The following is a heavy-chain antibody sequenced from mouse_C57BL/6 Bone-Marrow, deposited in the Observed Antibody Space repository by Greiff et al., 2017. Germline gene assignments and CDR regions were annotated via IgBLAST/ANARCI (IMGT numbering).Heavy chain of an antibody. CDR2: ITHSGET. V-gene: IGHV12-3*01. CDR3: AGDRLDY. CDR1: GFPITSGYY. Sequence: QVQLKESGPGLVKPSQSLFLTCSITGFPITSGYYWIWLRQSPGKPLEWMGYITHSGETFYNPSLQSPISITRETSKNQFFLQLNSVTTEDTAMYYCAGDRLDYWGQGTTLTVSS. J-gene: IGHJ2*01.